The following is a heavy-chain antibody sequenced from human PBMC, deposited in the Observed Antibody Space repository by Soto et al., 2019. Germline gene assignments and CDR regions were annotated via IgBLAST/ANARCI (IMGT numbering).Heavy chain of an antibody. V-gene: IGHV1-69*12. CDR3: ARGQFYYYGMDV. CDR2: IIPIFGTA. J-gene: IGHJ6*02. Sequence: QVQLVQSGAEVKKPGSSVKVSCKASGRTFGSYAISRVRQAPGQGLEWMGGIIPIFGTANYAQKFQGRVTITADESTSTAYMELSSLTSEDSAVYYCARGQFYYYGMDVWGQGTTVTVSS. CDR1: GRTFGSYA.